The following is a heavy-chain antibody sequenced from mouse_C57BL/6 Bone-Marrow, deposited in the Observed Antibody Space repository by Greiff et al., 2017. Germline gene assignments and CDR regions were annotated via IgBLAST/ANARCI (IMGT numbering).Heavy chain of an antibody. Sequence: QVQLQQPGAELVKPGASVKMSCKASGYTFTSYWITWVKQRPGQGLEWIGDIYPGSGSTNYNEKFKSKATLTVDTSSSTAYMQHSSLTSEDSAVYYCARSGYYGSSPSWYFDVWRTGTTVTVSS. CDR1: GYTFTSYW. V-gene: IGHV1-55*01. D-gene: IGHD1-1*01. J-gene: IGHJ1*03. CDR2: IYPGSGST. CDR3: ARSGYYGSSPSWYFDV.